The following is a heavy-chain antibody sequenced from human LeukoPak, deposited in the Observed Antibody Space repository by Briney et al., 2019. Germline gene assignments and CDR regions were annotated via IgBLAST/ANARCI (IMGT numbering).Heavy chain of an antibody. J-gene: IGHJ4*02. CDR2: IYHSGSP. CDR3: ARVNINNWHSCDY. D-gene: IGHD1-1*01. Sequence: SETLSLTCAVSGGSISSNNWWGWVCQPPGKGLEWIGEIYHSGSPNYNPSLKSRVTISVDKSRNHFSLNLSSVTAADTAVYYCARVNINNWHSCDYWGQGTLVTVSS. V-gene: IGHV4-4*02. CDR1: GGSISSNNW.